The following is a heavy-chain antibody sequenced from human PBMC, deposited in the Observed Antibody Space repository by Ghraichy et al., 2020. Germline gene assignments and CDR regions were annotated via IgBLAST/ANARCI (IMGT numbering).Heavy chain of an antibody. Sequence: GGSLRLSCAASGFTFSTYAMSWVRQAPGKGLEWVSAIGGSGSSTYYADSVKGRFTISRDNSKNTLYLQMNSLRVEDTAVYSCVKDLSGDELDYWGQGTLVTVSS. CDR3: VKDLSGDELDY. CDR1: GFTFSTYA. D-gene: IGHD5-24*01. J-gene: IGHJ4*02. V-gene: IGHV3-23*01. CDR2: IGGSGSST.